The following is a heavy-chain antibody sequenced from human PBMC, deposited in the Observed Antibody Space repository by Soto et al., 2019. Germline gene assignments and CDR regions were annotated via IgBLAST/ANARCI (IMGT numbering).Heavy chain of an antibody. D-gene: IGHD1-26*01. Sequence: QVQLVQSGAEVKKPGASVKVSCKASGYTFTSYGISWVRQAPGQGLEWMGWISAYNGNTNYAQKLQGRVTMTTDTSTSTADMELRSLRSDDTAVYYCARLRELPGGLRFGDYWGQGTLVTVSS. CDR2: ISAYNGNT. V-gene: IGHV1-18*04. CDR1: GYTFTSYG. CDR3: ARLRELPGGLRFGDY. J-gene: IGHJ4*02.